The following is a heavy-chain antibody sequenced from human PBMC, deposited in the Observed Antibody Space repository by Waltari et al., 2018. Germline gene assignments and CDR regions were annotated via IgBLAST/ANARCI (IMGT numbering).Heavy chain of an antibody. D-gene: IGHD4-17*01. CDR2: IIPLLGTA. V-gene: IGHV1-69*04. CDR1: GTTFSSYA. CDR3: AREHSDGDYAFCDY. J-gene: IGHJ4*02. Sequence: QVQLVQSGAEVRRPGSSVRVSCKASGTTFSSYAINWVRQAPGQGLEWMGRIIPLLGTANYPQKFQGRVTITADKSTSTAFMELSSLRSEDTAVYYCAREHSDGDYAFCDYWGQGTQVTVYS.